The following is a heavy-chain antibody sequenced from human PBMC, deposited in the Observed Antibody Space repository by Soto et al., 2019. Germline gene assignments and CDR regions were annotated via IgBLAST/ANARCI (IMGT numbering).Heavy chain of an antibody. CDR1: GFSLSTTGVG. V-gene: IGHV2-5*02. CDR2: AYWDDDN. J-gene: IGHJ4*02. Sequence: QITLKESGPTLVKPTQTLTLTCSFSGFSLSTTGVGVGWIRQPPGKALEWLGFAYWDDDNRYIPSLKSRLTNTEDTSGHQVVLTMNDMDPVATTEHCCAHRRGRYNCDDAHFDYWGQGTLVPVSS. D-gene: IGHD1-20*01. CDR3: AHRRGRYNCDDAHFDY.